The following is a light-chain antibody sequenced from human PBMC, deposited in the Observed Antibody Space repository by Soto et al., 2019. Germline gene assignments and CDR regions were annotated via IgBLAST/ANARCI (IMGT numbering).Light chain of an antibody. CDR1: QDIRTD. Sequence: AIQMTQSPSSLSASVGDRVTITCRASQDIRTDVAWYQQKPGKAPKLLIFAASSLQSGVSSRFSGSGSGTDFTLTISSLQPEDFATYYCLQDYSFPYTFGQGTKVDI. J-gene: IGKJ2*01. V-gene: IGKV1-6*01. CDR3: LQDYSFPYT. CDR2: AAS.